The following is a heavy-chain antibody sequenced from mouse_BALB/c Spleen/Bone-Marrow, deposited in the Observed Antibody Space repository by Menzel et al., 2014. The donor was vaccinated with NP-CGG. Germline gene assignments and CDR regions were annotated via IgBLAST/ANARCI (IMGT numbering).Heavy chain of an antibody. CDR1: GYTFTSYV. Sequence: EVQGVESGPELVKPGASVKMSCKASGYTFTSYVMHWVKQKPGQGLEWIGYINPYNDGTKYNEKFKGKATLTADKSSSTAYMQLSSLTSENSAVYFCARSRGGMDYWGQGTSVTVSS. J-gene: IGHJ4*01. CDR2: INPYNDGT. V-gene: IGHV1-14*01. CDR3: ARSRGGMDY. D-gene: IGHD1-1*02.